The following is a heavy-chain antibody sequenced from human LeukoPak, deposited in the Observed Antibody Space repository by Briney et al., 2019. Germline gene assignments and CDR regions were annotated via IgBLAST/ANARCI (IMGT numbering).Heavy chain of an antibody. D-gene: IGHD6-19*01. CDR1: GGTFSSYA. CDR3: AREEADSSGWYGGWFDP. V-gene: IGHV1-69*05. J-gene: IGHJ5*02. Sequence: ASVKVSCKASGGTFSSYAISWVRQAPGQGLEWMRRIIPIFGTANYAQKFQGRVTITTDESTSTAYMELSSLRSEDTAVYYCAREEADSSGWYGGWFDPWGQGTLVTVSS. CDR2: IIPIFGTA.